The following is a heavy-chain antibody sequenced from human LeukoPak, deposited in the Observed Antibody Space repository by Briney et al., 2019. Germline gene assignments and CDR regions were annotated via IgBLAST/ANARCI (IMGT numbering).Heavy chain of an antibody. D-gene: IGHD6-13*01. V-gene: IGHV4-39*02. J-gene: IGHJ5*02. CDR3: ARAHFIYSITWFWFDP. CDR2: IQHTGTT. Sequence: SETLSLTCTVSGDSVTSRSCYWGWLRQPPGKGLEWIGSIQHTGTTFYNPSLKSRVTISVDTSKNQFSLTLNSVTAADTAVYYCARAHFIYSITWFWFDPWGQGTLVTVSS. CDR1: GDSVTSRSCY.